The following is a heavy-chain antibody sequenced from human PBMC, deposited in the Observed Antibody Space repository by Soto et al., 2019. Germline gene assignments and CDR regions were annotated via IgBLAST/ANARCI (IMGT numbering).Heavy chain of an antibody. J-gene: IGHJ3*02. CDR3: RLGKVTFGGVIAPSDAFDI. V-gene: IGHV3-23*01. CDR1: GFTFSSYA. D-gene: IGHD3-16*02. CDR2: ISGSGGST. Sequence: EVQLLESGGGLVQPGGSLRLSCAASGFTFSSYAMSWVRQAPGKGLEWVSAISGSGGSTYYADSVKGRFTISRDNSKNTLYLQMNSLRAEDTAVYYCRLGKVTFGGVIAPSDAFDIWGQGTMVTVSS.